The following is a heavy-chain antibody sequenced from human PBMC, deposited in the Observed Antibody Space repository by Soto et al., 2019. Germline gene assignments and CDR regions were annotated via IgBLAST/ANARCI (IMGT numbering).Heavy chain of an antibody. CDR3: AKGHSTLRVPPRAWFDY. CDR1: GFTFSSYG. CDR2: ISYDGSNK. V-gene: IGHV3-30*18. Sequence: GGSLRLSCAASGFTFSSYGMHWVRQAPGKGLEWVAVISYDGSNKYYADSVKGRFTISRDNSKNTLYLQMNSLRAEDTAVYYCAKGHSTLRVPPRAWFDYWRQGTLVTVSS. J-gene: IGHJ4*02.